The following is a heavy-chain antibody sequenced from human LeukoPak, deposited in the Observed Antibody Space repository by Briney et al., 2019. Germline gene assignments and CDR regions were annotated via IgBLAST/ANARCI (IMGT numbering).Heavy chain of an antibody. CDR3: ARARPQFDY. J-gene: IGHJ4*02. CDR1: GDSISSTH. CDR2: IYTNGGT. D-gene: IGHD5-24*01. Sequence: SETLSLTCTVSGDSISSTHWSWIRQPAGKGLEWIGRIYTNGGTDYNPSLKSRVTISMDTSKNQFSLQLTSVPAADTAVYYCARARPQFDYWGQGTLVTVSS. V-gene: IGHV4-4*07.